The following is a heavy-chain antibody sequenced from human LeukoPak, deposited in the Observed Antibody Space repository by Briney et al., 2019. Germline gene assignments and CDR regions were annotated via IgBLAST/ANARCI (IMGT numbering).Heavy chain of an antibody. CDR1: GGSFSGYY. Sequence: PSETLSLTCAVYGGSFSGYYWSWIRQPPGKGLEWIGEINHSGSTNYNPSLKSRVTISVDTSKYQFSLKLSSVTAADTAVYYCARGPRRFLHYYMDVWGKGTTVTVSS. CDR3: ARGPRRFLHYYMDV. D-gene: IGHD3-3*01. CDR2: INHSGST. J-gene: IGHJ6*03. V-gene: IGHV4-34*01.